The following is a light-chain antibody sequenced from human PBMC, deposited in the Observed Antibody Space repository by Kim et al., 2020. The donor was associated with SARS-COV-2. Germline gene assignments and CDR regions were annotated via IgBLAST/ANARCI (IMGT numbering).Light chain of an antibody. CDR3: AVWDESLGDVL. CDR2: TDY. Sequence: QSLVTQPPSASGTPGQTVTISCSGSTSNIGINYNYVSWYQHVAGTAPTLLIHTDYLRPSGVPARFSSAKSGTSASLTISGLRTEDEAYYYCAVWDESLGDVLFGGGTQLTVL. CDR1: TSNIGINY. V-gene: IGLV1-47*02. J-gene: IGLJ3*02.